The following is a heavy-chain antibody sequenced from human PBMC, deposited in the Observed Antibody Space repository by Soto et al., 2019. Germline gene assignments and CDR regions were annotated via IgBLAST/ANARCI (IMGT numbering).Heavy chain of an antibody. CDR1: GFTFSNFA. CDR3: AKDIGAVGGYETFDF. J-gene: IGHJ4*02. V-gene: IGHV3-23*01. CDR2: ISGSGGST. Sequence: GGSLRLSCAASGFTFSNFAMRWVRQAPGNGLECVSYISGSGGSTYYAESVKGRFTISRDNSKNTLFLRRNSLRVEDTAVYYCAKDIGAVGGYETFDFWGQGTMVTVSS. D-gene: IGHD5-12*01.